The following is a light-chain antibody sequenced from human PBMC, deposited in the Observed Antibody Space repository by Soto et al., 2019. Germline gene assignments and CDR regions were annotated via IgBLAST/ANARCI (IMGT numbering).Light chain of an antibody. V-gene: IGKV3-20*01. Sequence: EIVLTQPPGTLSLSPGERVTLSCRASQSVSSSYLAWYQQKPGQAPRLLIYGASSRATGIPDRFSGSGSGTDFTLTISRLEPEDFAVYYCQQYGSSPYTFGQGTKVDIK. J-gene: IGKJ2*01. CDR2: GAS. CDR1: QSVSSSY. CDR3: QQYGSSPYT.